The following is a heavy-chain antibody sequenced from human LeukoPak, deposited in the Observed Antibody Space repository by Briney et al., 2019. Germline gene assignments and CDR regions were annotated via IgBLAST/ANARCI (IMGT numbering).Heavy chain of an antibody. CDR2: ISYDGSNK. V-gene: IGHV3-30-3*01. J-gene: IGHJ4*02. CDR1: GFTFSSYW. Sequence: GGSLRLSCAASGFTFSSYWMSWVRQAPGKGLEWVAVISYDGSNKYYADSVKGRFTISRDNSKNTLYLQMNSLRAEDMAVYYCARDQGSYFDYWGQGTLVTVSS. CDR3: ARDQGSYFDY.